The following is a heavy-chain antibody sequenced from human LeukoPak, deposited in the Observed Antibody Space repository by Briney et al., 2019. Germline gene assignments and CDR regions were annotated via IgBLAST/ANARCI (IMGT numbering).Heavy chain of an antibody. D-gene: IGHD1-26*01. CDR3: GRVDSGSYTAFDY. V-gene: IGHV1-2*02. J-gene: IGHJ4*02. CDR2: INPNNGGT. CDR1: GYTFTGYY. Sequence: ASVKVSCKASGYTFTGYYLHWVRQAPGQGLDWMGWINPNNGGTNYVQKFQGRVTMTRDTSISTAYMELSRLRSDDTAVYYCGRVDSGSYTAFDYWGQGTLATVPS.